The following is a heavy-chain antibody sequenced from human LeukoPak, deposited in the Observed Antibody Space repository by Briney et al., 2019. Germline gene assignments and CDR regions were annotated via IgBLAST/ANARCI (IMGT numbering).Heavy chain of an antibody. V-gene: IGHV1-24*01. D-gene: IGHD5-24*01. CDR1: GYTLTELS. J-gene: IGHJ4*02. CDR2: FDPEDGET. CDR3: ARDRAGLDY. Sequence: ASVKVSCKVSGYTLTELSMHWVRQAPGKGLEWMGGFDPEDGETIYAQKFQGRVTMTRDTSTSTVYMELSSLRSEDTAVYYCARDRAGLDYWGQGTLVTVSS.